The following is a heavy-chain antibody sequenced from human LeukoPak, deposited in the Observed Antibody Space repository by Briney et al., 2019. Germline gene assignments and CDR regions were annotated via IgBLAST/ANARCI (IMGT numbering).Heavy chain of an antibody. CDR2: INHSGST. CDR1: GGSISSGDYY. D-gene: IGHD3-10*01. CDR3: ARVRITMVRGARGWFDP. V-gene: IGHV4-39*07. J-gene: IGHJ5*02. Sequence: SETLSLTCTVSGGSISSGDYYWSWIRQPPGKGLEWIGEINHSGSTNYNPSLKSRVTISVDTSKNQFSLKLSSVTAADTAVYYCARVRITMVRGARGWFDPWGQGTLVTVSS.